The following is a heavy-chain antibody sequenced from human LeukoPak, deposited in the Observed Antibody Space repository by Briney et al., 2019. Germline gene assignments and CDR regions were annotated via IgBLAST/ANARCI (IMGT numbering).Heavy chain of an antibody. CDR1: GGSLISHY. J-gene: IGHJ4*02. D-gene: IGHD3-10*01. V-gene: IGHV4-59*08. CDR3: ARGIASSGTYYPFEF. CDR2: IYYTGST. Sequence: SETLSLTCSVSGGSLISHYWSWIRQSPEKGQAWTGCIYYTGSTSYNPSLKSRVTISVDTSKNQFSLKLRSVTAAGTAVYYCARGIASSGTYYPFEFWGQGTLVTVSS.